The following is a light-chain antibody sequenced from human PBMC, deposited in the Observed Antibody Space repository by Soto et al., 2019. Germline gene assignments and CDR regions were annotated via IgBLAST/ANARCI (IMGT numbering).Light chain of an antibody. J-gene: IGKJ5*01. CDR1: QSVSNNY. CDR2: GAS. Sequence: EIVLTQSPGTLSLYPGERATLSCRASQSVSNNYLAWYQQKPGQAPRLLIYGASNRATGIPDRFSGSGSGTDFTLTIIRLEPEDFAVYYWQQYGSPGTFGQGTRLEV. CDR3: QQYGSPGT. V-gene: IGKV3-20*01.